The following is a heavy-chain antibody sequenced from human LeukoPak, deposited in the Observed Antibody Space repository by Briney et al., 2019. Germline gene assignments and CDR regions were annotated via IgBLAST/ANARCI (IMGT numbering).Heavy chain of an antibody. Sequence: SGGSLRLSCAASGFTFSSYAMQWVRQAPGKGLEWVAVISYDGSDKNYADSVKGRFTTSRDNSKNTLYLQMNSLRADDTAVYYCARAVYRSGGYYFDYWGQGTLVIVSS. CDR2: ISYDGSDK. D-gene: IGHD6-19*01. CDR1: GFTFSSYA. J-gene: IGHJ4*02. CDR3: ARAVYRSGGYYFDY. V-gene: IGHV3-30*04.